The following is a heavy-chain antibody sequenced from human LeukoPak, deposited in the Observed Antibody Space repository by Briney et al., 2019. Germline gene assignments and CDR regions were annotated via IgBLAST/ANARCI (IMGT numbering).Heavy chain of an antibody. V-gene: IGHV1-69*10. Sequence: ASVKVSCKASGGTFISYAISWVRQAPGQGLEWMGGIIPIFGIANYAQKFQGRVTITADKSTSTAYMELSSLRSEDTAVYYCASGGTTVTLNWFDPWGQGTLVTVSS. J-gene: IGHJ5*02. CDR3: ASGGTTVTLNWFDP. CDR2: IIPIFGIA. D-gene: IGHD4-17*01. CDR1: GGTFISYA.